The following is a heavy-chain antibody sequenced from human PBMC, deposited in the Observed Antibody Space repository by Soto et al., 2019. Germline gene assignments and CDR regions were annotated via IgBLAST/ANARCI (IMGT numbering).Heavy chain of an antibody. D-gene: IGHD3-10*01. CDR1: GYTFTDYY. V-gene: IGHV1-2*04. CDR2: INPNSGTT. Sequence: QVQLVQSGAEVKKPGASVKVSCKASGYTFTDYYMHWVRQAPGQRLEWMGWINPNSGTTNYAQKFQGWVTMTRDTSITTVYMEVSRLRSDGTAVYYCVRVPRGVYYGMDVWGQGTTVTVSS. J-gene: IGHJ6*02. CDR3: VRVPRGVYYGMDV.